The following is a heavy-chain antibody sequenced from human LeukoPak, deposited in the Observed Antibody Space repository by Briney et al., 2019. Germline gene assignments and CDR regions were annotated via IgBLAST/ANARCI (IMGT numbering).Heavy chain of an antibody. CDR3: ARDGDRYDILTGYYSGYFDY. CDR1: GFTFSSYA. CDR2: ISYDGSNK. Sequence: GSLRLSCAASGFTFSSYAMHWVRQAPGKGLEWVAVISYDGSNKYYADSVKGRFTISRDNSKNTLYLQMNSLRAEDTAVYYCARDGDRYDILTGYYSGYFDYWGQGTLVTVSS. V-gene: IGHV3-30-3*01. J-gene: IGHJ4*02. D-gene: IGHD3-9*01.